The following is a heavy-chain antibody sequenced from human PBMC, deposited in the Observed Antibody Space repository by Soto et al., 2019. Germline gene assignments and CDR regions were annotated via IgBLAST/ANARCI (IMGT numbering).Heavy chain of an antibody. J-gene: IGHJ4*02. CDR2: IFSSGST. V-gene: IGHV4-4*07. Sequence: PSETLSLTCTVSGGSINTFYWSWVRQPAGKGLEWIGRIFSSGSTSFNPSLESRVAMSVDTSENHFSLNLSSVTAADMAVYYCAREGSYSAYNFAHGIQLWSFDFWGQGALVTVS. CDR1: GGSINTFY. D-gene: IGHD5-12*01. CDR3: AREGSYSAYNFAHGIQLWSFDF.